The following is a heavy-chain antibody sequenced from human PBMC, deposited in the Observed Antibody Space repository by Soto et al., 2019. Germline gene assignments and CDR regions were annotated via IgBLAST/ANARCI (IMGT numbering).Heavy chain of an antibody. D-gene: IGHD1-1*01. CDR3: AHRSSGYKFDY. CDR2: IYWDDDK. CDR1: GFSLSSTGVG. Sequence: SGPTLVNPTQTLTLTCTFSGFSLSSTGVGVGWIRQPPGKALEWLALIYWDDDKRYSPSLKTRLTITKDTSKNQVVLTMTNMDPVDAATEYGAHRSSGYKFDYWGQGTLVTVSS. J-gene: IGHJ4*02. V-gene: IGHV2-5*02.